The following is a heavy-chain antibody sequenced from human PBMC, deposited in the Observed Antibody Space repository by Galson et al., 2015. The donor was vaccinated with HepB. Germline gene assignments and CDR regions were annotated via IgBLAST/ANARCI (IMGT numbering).Heavy chain of an antibody. V-gene: IGHV3-48*02. Sequence: SLRLSCAASGFTFSSYSMNWVRQAPGKGLEWVSYISSGSSTIYYADSVKGRFTISRDNAKNSLYLQMSSLRDEDTAVYYCARGGYSRRFDYWGQGILVTVSS. CDR2: ISSGSSTI. CDR1: GFTFSSYS. J-gene: IGHJ4*02. CDR3: ARGGYSRRFDY. D-gene: IGHD2-15*01.